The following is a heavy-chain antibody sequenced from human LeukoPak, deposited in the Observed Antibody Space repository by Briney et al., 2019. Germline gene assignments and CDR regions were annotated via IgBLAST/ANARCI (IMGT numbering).Heavy chain of an antibody. V-gene: IGHV3-11*01. J-gene: IGHJ4*02. CDR1: GFTFSDYY. D-gene: IGHD3-22*01. Sequence: GGSLRLSCAASGFTFSDYYMSWIRQAPGEGLEWVSYISSSGSTIYYADSVKGRFTISRDNAKNSLYLQMNSLRAEDTAVYYCARTRYSSVYYATTFDYWGQGTLVTVSS. CDR3: ARTRYSSVYYATTFDY. CDR2: ISSSGSTI.